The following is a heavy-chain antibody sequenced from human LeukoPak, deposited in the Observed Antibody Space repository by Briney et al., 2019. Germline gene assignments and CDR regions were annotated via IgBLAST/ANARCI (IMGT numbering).Heavy chain of an antibody. CDR3: AKDLVLRYFDWAFDY. CDR2: ISYDGSNK. V-gene: IGHV3-30*18. Sequence: GRSLRLSCAASGFTFSSYGMHWVRQAPGKGLAWVAVISYDGSNKYYADSVKGRFTISRDNSKNTLYLQMNSLRAEDTAVYYCAKDLVLRYFDWAFDYWGQGTLVTVSS. J-gene: IGHJ4*02. D-gene: IGHD3-9*01. CDR1: GFTFSSYG.